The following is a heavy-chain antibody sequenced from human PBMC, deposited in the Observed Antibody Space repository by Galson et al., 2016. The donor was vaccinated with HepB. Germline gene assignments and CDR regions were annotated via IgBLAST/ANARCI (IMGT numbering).Heavy chain of an antibody. Sequence: SLRLSCAASGFTFSSYAMSWVRQAPGKGLEWVSVISGSGSSTYYADSVKGRFAISRDNSKNTLYLQMNSLRAEDTAVYYCAKDMLWMGDINPNYYYGMDVWGQGTTVTVSS. D-gene: IGHD3-16*01. CDR3: AKDMLWMGDINPNYYYGMDV. CDR1: GFTFSSYA. V-gene: IGHV3-23*01. J-gene: IGHJ6*02. CDR2: ISGSGSST.